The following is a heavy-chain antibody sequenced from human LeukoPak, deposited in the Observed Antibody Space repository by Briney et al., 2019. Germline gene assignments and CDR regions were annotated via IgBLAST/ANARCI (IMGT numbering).Heavy chain of an antibody. D-gene: IGHD2-15*01. J-gene: IGHJ5*02. CDR2: ISTTGSTI. CDR3: ARGCIGGSCWSRNWFDP. V-gene: IGHV3-48*02. CDR1: GFTFSSYT. Sequence: QPGGSLRLPCAASGFTFSSYTMNWVRQAPGKGLEWVSFISTTGSTIHYGDSVRGRFTISRDNAKNSLSLQMNSLRDEDTAVYYCARGCIGGSCWSRNWFDPWGQGTLVTVSS.